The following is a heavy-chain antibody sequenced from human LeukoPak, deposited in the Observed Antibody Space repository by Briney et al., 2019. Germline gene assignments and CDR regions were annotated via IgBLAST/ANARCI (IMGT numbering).Heavy chain of an antibody. CDR2: IYTSGST. CDR3: ARLSTYYFPGITMVRGVISDFDY. CDR1: GGSISSGSYY. D-gene: IGHD3-10*01. J-gene: IGHJ4*02. Sequence: SQTLSLTCTVSGGSISSGSYYWSWIRQPAGKGLEWIGRIYTSGSTNYNPSLKSRVTISVDTSKNQFSLKLSSVTAADTAVYYCARLSTYYFPGITMVRGVISDFDYWRQGTLVTVSS. V-gene: IGHV4-61*02.